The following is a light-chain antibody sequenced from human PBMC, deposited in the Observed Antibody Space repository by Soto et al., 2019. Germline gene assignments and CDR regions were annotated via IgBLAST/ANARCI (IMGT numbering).Light chain of an antibody. Sequence: EIVMTQSPATLSVSPGELATLSCRASQRVSSNLAWYQQKPGQAPRLLIYGASTRATGIPARFSGSGYGTEFTLTISSLQSEDFAVYYCQQYNNWPPLTFGGGTKVEIK. CDR3: QQYNNWPPLT. CDR2: GAS. J-gene: IGKJ4*01. CDR1: QRVSSN. V-gene: IGKV3-15*01.